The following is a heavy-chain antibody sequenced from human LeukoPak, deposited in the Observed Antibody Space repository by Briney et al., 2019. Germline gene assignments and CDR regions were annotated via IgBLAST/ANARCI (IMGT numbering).Heavy chain of an antibody. CDR3: AKDGGLWVSAHWGDS. CDR1: GFTFSSYG. J-gene: IGHJ4*02. CDR2: IWYDGSNK. D-gene: IGHD7-27*01. V-gene: IGHV3-33*06. Sequence: GGSLRLSCAASGFTFSSYGVHWVRQAPGKGLEWVAVIWYDGSNKYYADSVKGRFTVSRDDSKNTLYLQMNSLRAEDTAVYYCAKDGGLWVSAHWGDSWGRGTLVTVSS.